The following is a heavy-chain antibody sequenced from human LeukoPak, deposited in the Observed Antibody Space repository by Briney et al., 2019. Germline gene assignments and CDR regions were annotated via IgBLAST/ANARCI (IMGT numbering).Heavy chain of an antibody. D-gene: IGHD3-22*01. Sequence: GGSLRLPCAASGFTFSSYAMTWVRQAPGKGLEWVSAISDSGVGTYYADSVQGRFTISRDNSKNTLHLHMNSLRAEGTAVYYCAKCQMFYDSSLDFWGQGSLVTVSS. CDR3: AKCQMFYDSSLDF. CDR2: ISDSGVGT. CDR1: GFTFSSYA. J-gene: IGHJ4*02. V-gene: IGHV3-23*01.